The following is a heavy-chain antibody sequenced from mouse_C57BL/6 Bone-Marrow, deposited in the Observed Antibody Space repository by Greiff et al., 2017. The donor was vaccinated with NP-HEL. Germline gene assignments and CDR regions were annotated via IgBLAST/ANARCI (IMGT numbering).Heavy chain of an antibody. CDR2: ISYDGSN. J-gene: IGHJ1*03. D-gene: IGHD4-1*01. V-gene: IGHV3-6*01. Sequence: EVKLVESGPGLVKPSQSLSLTCSVTGYSITSGYYWNWIRQFPGNKLEWMGYISYDGSNNYNPSLKNRISITRDTSKNQFFLKLNSVTTEDTATYYCARLTGGYWYFDVWGTGTTVTVSS. CDR1: GYSITSGYY. CDR3: ARLTGGYWYFDV.